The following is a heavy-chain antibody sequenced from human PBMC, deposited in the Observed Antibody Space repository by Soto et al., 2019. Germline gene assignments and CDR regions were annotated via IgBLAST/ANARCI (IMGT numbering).Heavy chain of an antibody. CDR3: VKGGDWAVAGYFDY. J-gene: IGHJ4*02. Sequence: QVQLVESGGGVVQPGRSLRLSCAASGFTFSNFGMHWVRQAPGKGLEWVAVIPYDGSMTYYADSVKGRFTISRDNSNNTLYLEMNRLRAEDTAVYYCVKGGDWAVAGYFDYWGQGTLVTVSS. CDR1: GFTFSNFG. D-gene: IGHD6-19*01. CDR2: IPYDGSMT. V-gene: IGHV3-30*18.